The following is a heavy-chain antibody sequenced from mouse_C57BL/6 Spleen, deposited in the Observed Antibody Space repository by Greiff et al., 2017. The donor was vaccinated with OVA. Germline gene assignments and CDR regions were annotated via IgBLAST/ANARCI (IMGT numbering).Heavy chain of an antibody. CDR1: GYAFTNCL. D-gene: IGHD1-1*01. V-gene: IGHV1-54*01. CDR2: INPGRGGT. CDR3: ARALDYGSSPWYVDV. J-gene: IGHJ1*03. Sequence: QVQLQQSGAELVRPGTSVKVSCKASGYAFTNCLFEWVKQRPGQGLVWCGVINPGRGGTNYNEYVKGKATLTADKSSSTAYMQLSSLTSEDSAVYFCARALDYGSSPWYVDVWGTGTTVTVSS.